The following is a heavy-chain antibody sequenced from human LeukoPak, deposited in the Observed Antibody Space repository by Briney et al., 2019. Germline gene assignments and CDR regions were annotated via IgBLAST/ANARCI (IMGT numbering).Heavy chain of an antibody. CDR3: AKDLAYYYVSSGYFDY. CDR2: ISGSGGST. J-gene: IGHJ4*02. V-gene: IGHV3-23*01. CDR1: GFTFSSYA. D-gene: IGHD3-22*01. Sequence: GGSLRLSCAASGFTFSSYAMSWVRQAPGKGLEWVSAISGSGGSTYYADSVKGRFTISRDNSKNTLYLQMNSLRAEDTAVYYCAKDLAYYYVSSGYFDYWGQGTLVTVSS.